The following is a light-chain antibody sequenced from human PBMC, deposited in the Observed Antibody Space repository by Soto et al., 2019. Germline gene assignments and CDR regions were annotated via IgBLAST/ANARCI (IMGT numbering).Light chain of an antibody. CDR3: VSWDDSLDGHVV. Sequence: QSVLTQPPSASGTPGQRVTISCSGSSSNIGSNTVNWYQQLPGTAPKLLIYSNNQRPSGVPDRFSGSKSGNEASLAISGLQSEDEADYYCVSWDDSLDGHVVFGGGTKLTVL. J-gene: IGLJ2*01. V-gene: IGLV1-44*01. CDR2: SNN. CDR1: SSNIGSNT.